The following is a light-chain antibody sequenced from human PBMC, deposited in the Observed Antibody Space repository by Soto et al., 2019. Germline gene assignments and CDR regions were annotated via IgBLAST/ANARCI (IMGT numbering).Light chain of an antibody. CDR2: GAS. J-gene: IGKJ4*01. CDR1: QSVGTY. Sequence: EIVMTQSPATLSVSPGERATLSCRASQSVGTYLAWYQQKPGQAPRLLIFGASTRATGIPARLSGGGSGSEFTLTISGLQSEDFAVYSCQQYNNWPLVTFGGGTKVDIK. V-gene: IGKV3-15*01. CDR3: QQYNNWPLVT.